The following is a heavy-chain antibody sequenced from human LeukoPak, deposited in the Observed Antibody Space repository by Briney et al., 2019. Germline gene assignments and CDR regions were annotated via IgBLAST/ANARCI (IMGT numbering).Heavy chain of an antibody. V-gene: IGHV4-34*08. CDR2: INHSGST. CDR1: GFTFSSYA. CDR3: AKNKSPAAGHYYMDV. J-gene: IGHJ6*03. D-gene: IGHD6-13*01. Sequence: GSLRLSCAASGFTFSSYAMSWVRQAPGKGLEWIGEINHSGSTYYNPSLKSRVTISVDTSKNQFSLKLSSVTAADTAVYYCAKNKSPAAGHYYMDVWGKGTTVTVSS.